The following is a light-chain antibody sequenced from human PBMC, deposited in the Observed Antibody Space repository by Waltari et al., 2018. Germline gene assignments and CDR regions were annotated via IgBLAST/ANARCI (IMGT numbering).Light chain of an antibody. CDR2: WAS. J-gene: IGKJ1*01. CDR3: QQYYSSPWT. V-gene: IGKV4-1*01. CDR1: QSVLYSSNNKNY. Sequence: DIVMTQSPDSLAVSLGERANFNCKSSQSVLYSSNNKNYLTWYQQKPGQPPKLLIYWASIRESGVPDRFSGSGSGTDFTLTISSLQAEDVAVYYCQQYYSSPWTFGQGTKVEIK.